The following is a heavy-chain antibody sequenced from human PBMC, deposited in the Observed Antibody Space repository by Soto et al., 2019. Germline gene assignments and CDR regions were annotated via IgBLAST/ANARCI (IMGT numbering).Heavy chain of an antibody. J-gene: IGHJ4*02. CDR3: ARVFSIDTAMAGGWYFDY. CDR1: GGSISSGDYY. V-gene: IGHV4-30-4*01. D-gene: IGHD5-18*01. Sequence: QVQLQESGPGLVKPSQTLSLTCTVSGGSISSGDYYWSWIRQPPGKGLEWIGYIYYSGSTYYNPSLRSQVTISVDTSNNQVPLKLRTVTAANTAVYYCARVFSIDTAMAGGWYFDYWGQGTLVTVSS. CDR2: IYYSGST.